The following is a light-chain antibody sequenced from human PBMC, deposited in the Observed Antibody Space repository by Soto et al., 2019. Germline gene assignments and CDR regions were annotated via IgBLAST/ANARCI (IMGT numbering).Light chain of an antibody. Sequence: QSVLTQPASVSGSPGQSITISCTGTSSNVGSYNLVSWYQQHPGEAPKLMIYEVSRRPSGVSNRFSGSKSADTASLTISGLQPEDAVDYYCCSYAGSDTMIFGGGTKVTVL. CDR2: EVS. CDR1: SSNVGSYNL. CDR3: CSYAGSDTMI. V-gene: IGLV2-23*02. J-gene: IGLJ2*01.